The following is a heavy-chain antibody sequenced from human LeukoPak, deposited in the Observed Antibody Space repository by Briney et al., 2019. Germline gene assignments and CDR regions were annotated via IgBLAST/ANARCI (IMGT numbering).Heavy chain of an antibody. CDR2: INHSGST. CDR1: GGSFSGYY. V-gene: IGHV4-34*01. Sequence: SETLSLTCAVYGGSFSGYYWSWIRQPPGKGLEWIGEINHSGSTNYNPSLKSRVTISVDTSKNQFSLNLSSVTAADTAVYYCARGSKYYYDSSGFPNWFDPWGQGTLVTVSS. D-gene: IGHD3-22*01. J-gene: IGHJ5*02. CDR3: ARGSKYYYDSSGFPNWFDP.